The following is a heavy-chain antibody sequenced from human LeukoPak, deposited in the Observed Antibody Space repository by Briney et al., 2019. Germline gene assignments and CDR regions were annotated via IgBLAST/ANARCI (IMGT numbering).Heavy chain of an antibody. J-gene: IGHJ6*03. CDR1: GFTFSSYG. D-gene: IGHD6-6*01. Sequence: GGSLRLSCAASGFTFSSYGMHWVRQAPGKGLEWVAFIRYDGSNKYYADSVEGRFTISRDNSKNTLYLQMNSLRAEDTAVYYCAKDAGSIAARRGEADYYYYYMDVWGKGTTVTVSS. V-gene: IGHV3-30*02. CDR2: IRYDGSNK. CDR3: AKDAGSIAARRGEADYYYYYMDV.